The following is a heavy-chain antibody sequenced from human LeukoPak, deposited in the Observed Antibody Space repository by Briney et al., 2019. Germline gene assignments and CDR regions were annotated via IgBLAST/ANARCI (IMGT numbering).Heavy chain of an antibody. CDR2: IYYSGGT. D-gene: IGHD1-26*01. CDR3: AREGILAYSGRSTSSYAFDF. Sequence: SETLSLTCTVSGGSLSNHYWNWIRQPPGKGLEWIGYIYYSGGTNYNPSLKSRVTISVDTSKNQSSLKLSSVTAADTAVYYCAREGILAYSGRSTSSYAFDFWGQGTMVTVSS. J-gene: IGHJ3*01. V-gene: IGHV4-59*11. CDR1: GGSLSNHY.